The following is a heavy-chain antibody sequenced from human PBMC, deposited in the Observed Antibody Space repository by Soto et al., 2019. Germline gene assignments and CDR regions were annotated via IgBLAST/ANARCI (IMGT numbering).Heavy chain of an antibody. CDR2: ISWNSGSI. Sequence: GGALRLACAASGVTFDDYAMHGFRQAPGKGLEWVSGISWNSGSIGYADSVKGRFTISRDNAKNSLYLQMNSLRAEDTALYYCAKAPAGAARPFDYWGQGTLVTVSS. CDR1: GVTFDDYA. J-gene: IGHJ4*02. D-gene: IGHD6-6*01. V-gene: IGHV3-9*01. CDR3: AKAPAGAARPFDY.